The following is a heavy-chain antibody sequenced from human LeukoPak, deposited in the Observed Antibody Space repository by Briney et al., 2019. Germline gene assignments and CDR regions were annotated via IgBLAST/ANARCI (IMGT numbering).Heavy chain of an antibody. CDR3: ASLVPAATYFGY. J-gene: IGHJ4*02. CDR1: GFTFSSYW. Sequence: GGSLRLSCAASGFTFSSYWMSWVRQAPGKGLEWVANVKQDGSEKYYVDSVKGRFTISRDNAKNSLYLQMNSLRAEDTAVYYCASLVPAATYFGYWGQGTLVTVSS. CDR2: VKQDGSEK. V-gene: IGHV3-7*01. D-gene: IGHD2-2*01.